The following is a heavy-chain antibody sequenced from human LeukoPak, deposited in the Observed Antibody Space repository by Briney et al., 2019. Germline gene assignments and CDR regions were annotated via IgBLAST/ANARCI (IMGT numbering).Heavy chain of an antibody. V-gene: IGHV3-30*03. CDR1: GFTFSNYG. CDR2: ISYDGSNK. D-gene: IGHD3-10*01. CDR3: ATLSPNSYGSVNSYYYGMDV. Sequence: GGSLRLSCAASGFTFSNYGMHWVRQAPGKGLEWVAVISYDGSNKYYADSVKGRFIISRDNSKNTLSLLMNSLRVEDTAVYYCATLSPNSYGSVNSYYYGMDVWGRGTTVTVSS. J-gene: IGHJ6*02.